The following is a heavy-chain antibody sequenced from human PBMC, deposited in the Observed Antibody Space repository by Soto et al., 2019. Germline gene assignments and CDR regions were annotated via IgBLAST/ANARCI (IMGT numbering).Heavy chain of an antibody. V-gene: IGHV3-33*01. CDR1: GFTFSSYG. Sequence: QVQLVESGGGVVQTGKSLRLSCAASGFTFSSYGMHWVRQAPGKGLEWVAVIWLDGSNKYYTDSVKGRFTISRDNSKNTLYLQMNSVRAGETAVYYCARGLWSFDYWGQGPLVPVSS. J-gene: IGHJ4*02. D-gene: IGHD5-18*01. CDR2: IWLDGSNK. CDR3: ARGLWSFDY.